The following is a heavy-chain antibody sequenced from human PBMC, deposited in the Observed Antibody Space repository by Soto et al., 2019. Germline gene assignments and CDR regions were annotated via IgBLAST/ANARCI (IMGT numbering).Heavy chain of an antibody. CDR3: AKHLRPYYYYGMDV. Sequence: GGSLRLSCAASGFTFSSYAMSWVRQAPGKGLEWVSAISGSGGSTYYADSVKGRFTISRDNSKNTLYLQMNSLRAEDTAVYYCAKHLRPYYYYGMDVWGQGTTVTVSS. CDR1: GFTFSSYA. V-gene: IGHV3-23*01. J-gene: IGHJ6*02. CDR2: ISGSGGST.